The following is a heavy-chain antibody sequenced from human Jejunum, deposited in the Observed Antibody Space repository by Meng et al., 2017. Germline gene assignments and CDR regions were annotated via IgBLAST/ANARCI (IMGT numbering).Heavy chain of an antibody. D-gene: IGHD6-13*01. CDR3: ARDDWAATAVWYLDY. V-gene: IGHV3-33*01. CDR2: IWFDGSYT. CDR1: GFTFSKYG. J-gene: IGHJ4*02. Sequence: GESLKISCAASGFTFSKYGMHWVRQAPGKGLEWVAVIWFDGSYTYYADSVRGRFTISRDNSKNTLFLQMNSLGAEDTAVYYCARDDWAATAVWYLDYWGQGTLVTVAS.